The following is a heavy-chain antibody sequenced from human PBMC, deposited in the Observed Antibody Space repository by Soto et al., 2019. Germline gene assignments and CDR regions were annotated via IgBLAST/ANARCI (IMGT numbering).Heavy chain of an antibody. J-gene: IGHJ5*02. CDR1: GFTLSSSD. Sequence: GGSLRLSCAASGFTLSSSDMTWVRQAPGKGLEWVSAIRGGSGLTYYAESVEGRFTISRDNSKNTLYLQMNSLRAEDTAVYYCARDPEGLGAPFNWFDPWGQGTLVTVSS. CDR3: ARDPEGLGAPFNWFDP. D-gene: IGHD1-26*01. V-gene: IGHV3-23*01. CDR2: IRGGSGLT.